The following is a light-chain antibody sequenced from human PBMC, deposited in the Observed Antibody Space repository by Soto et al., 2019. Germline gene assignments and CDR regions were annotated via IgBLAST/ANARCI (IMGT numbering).Light chain of an antibody. CDR2: DAS. V-gene: IGKV1D-13*01. Sequence: AIQLTQSPSSLSASVGDRVTITCRASQGISSALAWYQQKPGQAPKLLIYDASSLQSAVPSRFSGSGSGTDFTLTISSLQPEDFATYYCQQFKNCPPRTFGGGTKVEIK. CDR1: QGISSA. J-gene: IGKJ4*02. CDR3: QQFKNCPPRT.